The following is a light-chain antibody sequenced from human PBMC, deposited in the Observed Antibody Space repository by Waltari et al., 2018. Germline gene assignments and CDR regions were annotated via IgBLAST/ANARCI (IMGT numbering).Light chain of an antibody. Sequence: IVFTQSPDNLSLSPGDTVTFSCRPGPPVRSTALAWYQQRPGQAPRLLIFDSSRRATGIPDRFSGRGSATDFTLTISRLETEDVGIYYCHQSEKSPMTFGRGTRLEIK. CDR1: PPVRSTA. CDR2: DSS. CDR3: HQSEKSPMT. J-gene: IGKJ4*02. V-gene: IGKV3-20*01.